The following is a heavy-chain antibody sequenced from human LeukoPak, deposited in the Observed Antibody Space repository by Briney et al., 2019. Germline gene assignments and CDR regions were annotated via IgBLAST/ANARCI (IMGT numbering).Heavy chain of an antibody. D-gene: IGHD3-22*01. CDR3: GKGINYYDNSGYFKH. CDR2: ISSSGSTI. V-gene: IGHV3-11*01. Sequence: PGGSLRLSCAASGFTFSDYYMSWIRQAPGKGLEWVSYISSSGSTIYYADSVKGRFTISRDNAKNSLYLQMNSLRAEDTAVYYCGKGINYYDNSGYFKHWGQGTLVTVSS. J-gene: IGHJ4*02. CDR1: GFTFSDYY.